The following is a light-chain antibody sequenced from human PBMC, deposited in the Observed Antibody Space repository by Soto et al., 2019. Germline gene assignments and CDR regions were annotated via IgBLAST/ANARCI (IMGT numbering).Light chain of an antibody. CDR2: DVS. Sequence: QSSLTQPASVSGCPGQSITSSCTGTSSDVGGYNYVSWYQHHPGKAPKLMIYDVSNRPSGVSNRFSGSKSGNTASLSISGLQPEDEADYYCSSYRTSNTRQIVCGTGTKVPVL. CDR1: SSDVGGYNY. CDR3: SSYRTSNTRQIV. J-gene: IGLJ1*01. V-gene: IGLV2-14*03.